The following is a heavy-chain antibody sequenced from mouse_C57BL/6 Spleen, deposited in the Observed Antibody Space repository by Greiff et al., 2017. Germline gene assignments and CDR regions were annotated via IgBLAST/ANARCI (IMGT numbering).Heavy chain of an antibody. CDR2: IWSGGST. Sequence: VKVVESGPGLVQPSQSLSITCTVSGFSLTSYGVHWVRQSPGKGLEWLGVIWSGGSTDYNAAFISRLSISKDNSKSQVFFKMNSLQADDTAIYYCGRGDYYGSSYRYFDVWGTGTTVTVSS. CDR1: GFSLTSYG. CDR3: GRGDYYGSSYRYFDV. J-gene: IGHJ1*03. V-gene: IGHV2-2*01. D-gene: IGHD1-1*01.